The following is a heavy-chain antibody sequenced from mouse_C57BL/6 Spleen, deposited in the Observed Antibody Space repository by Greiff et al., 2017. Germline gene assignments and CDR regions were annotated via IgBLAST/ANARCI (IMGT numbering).Heavy chain of an antibody. Sequence: QVQLQQSGPELVKPGASVKISCKASGYAFSSSWMNWVKQRPGKGLEWIGRIYPGDGDTNYNGKFKGKATLTADKSSSTAYMQLSSLTSEDSAVYFCAREIYYDYDALAYWGQGTLVTVSA. CDR2: IYPGDGDT. D-gene: IGHD2-4*01. J-gene: IGHJ3*01. V-gene: IGHV1-82*01. CDR3: AREIYYDYDALAY. CDR1: GYAFSSSW.